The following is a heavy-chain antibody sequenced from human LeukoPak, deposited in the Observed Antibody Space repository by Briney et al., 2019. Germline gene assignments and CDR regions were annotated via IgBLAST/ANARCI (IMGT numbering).Heavy chain of an antibody. CDR3: AKEEGPLLWFGELL. V-gene: IGHV3-43*02. CDR1: GFTFDDYA. CDR2: ISGDGGST. D-gene: IGHD3-10*01. Sequence: PGGSLRLSCAASGFTFDDYAMHWVRQAPGKGLELVSLISGDGGSTYYADSVKGRFTISRDNSKNSLYLQMNSLRTEDTALYYCAKEEGPLLWFGELLWGQGTLVTVSS. J-gene: IGHJ4*02.